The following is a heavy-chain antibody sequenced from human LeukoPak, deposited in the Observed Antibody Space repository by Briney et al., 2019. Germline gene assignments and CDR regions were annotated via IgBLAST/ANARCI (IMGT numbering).Heavy chain of an antibody. D-gene: IGHD2-15*01. J-gene: IGHJ4*02. CDR1: GFAFSSYW. CDR3: ARVPIVAATPLFDY. CDR2: IKQDGSEK. V-gene: IGHV3-7*01. Sequence: GGSLRLSCAASGFAFSSYWMSWVRQAPGKGLEWVANIKQDGSEKYYVDSVKGRFTISRDNAKNSLYLQMNSLRAEDTAVYYCARVPIVAATPLFDYWGQGTLVTVSS.